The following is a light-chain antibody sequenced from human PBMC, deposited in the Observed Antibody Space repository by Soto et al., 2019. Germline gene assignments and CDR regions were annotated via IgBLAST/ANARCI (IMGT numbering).Light chain of an antibody. V-gene: IGKV3-20*01. J-gene: IGKJ4*01. Sequence: EIVMTQSPATLSVSPGERATLSCRASQSVSSNLAWYQQKPGQAPRLLIYGASSRATGIPDRFSGSGSGTDFTLTISRLEPEDFALYYCQQYGSSLTFGGGTKVDIK. CDR1: QSVSSN. CDR2: GAS. CDR3: QQYGSSLT.